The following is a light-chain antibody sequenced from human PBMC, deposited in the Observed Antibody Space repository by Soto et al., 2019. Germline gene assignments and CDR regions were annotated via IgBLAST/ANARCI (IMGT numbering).Light chain of an antibody. CDR3: QQSYSVPYT. J-gene: IGKJ2*01. V-gene: IGKV1-39*01. CDR2: AAS. Sequence: DIQMTQSPSSLSASVGDTVTITCRASQSITSYVNWYQQKPGEAPKLLIFAASSLQSGVPSRFSGSASATGVSLTISSLQPEDFATYYCQQSYSVPYTFGQGTHLEI. CDR1: QSITSY.